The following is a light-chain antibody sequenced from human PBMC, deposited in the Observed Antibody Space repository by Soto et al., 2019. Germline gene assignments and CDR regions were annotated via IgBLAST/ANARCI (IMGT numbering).Light chain of an antibody. CDR1: SDVVGNYNL. CDR3: CSSASRTTPVA. CDR2: EGN. J-gene: IGLJ2*01. Sequence: QSALTQPASVSGSPGQSITISCTGTSDVVGNYNLVSWYQQHPGKAPKLIIYEGNKRPSGVSNRFSGSKSANTASLTISGLRAEDEADYYCCSSASRTTPVAFGGGTKLTVL. V-gene: IGLV2-23*01.